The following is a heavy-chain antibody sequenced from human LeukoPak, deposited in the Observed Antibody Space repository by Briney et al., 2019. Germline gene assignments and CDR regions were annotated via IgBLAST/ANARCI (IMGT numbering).Heavy chain of an antibody. J-gene: IGHJ4*02. CDR3: AILLGGYLDY. CDR2: ISGSGGST. Sequence: PGGSLRLSCAASGFTFSSYAMSWVRQAPGKGLEWVSAISGSGGSTYYADSVRGRFTISRDNSKNTLYLQMNSLRAEDTAVYYCAILLGGYLDYWGQGTLVTVSS. D-gene: IGHD3-16*01. CDR1: GFTFSSYA. V-gene: IGHV3-23*01.